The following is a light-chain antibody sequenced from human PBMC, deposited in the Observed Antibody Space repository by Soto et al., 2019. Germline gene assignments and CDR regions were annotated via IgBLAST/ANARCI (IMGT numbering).Light chain of an antibody. CDR1: QTISSG. J-gene: IGKJ1*01. Sequence: DIPMTQSPSTLSASVGDRVTITCRASQTISSGLAWYQQKPGKAPKVLIYDASTMESGVPSRFSGSGSGTEFSLTISSLQRDDFATYYCQQYKSYKTVGQGTKVEIK. CDR2: DAS. V-gene: IGKV1-5*01. CDR3: QQYKSYKT.